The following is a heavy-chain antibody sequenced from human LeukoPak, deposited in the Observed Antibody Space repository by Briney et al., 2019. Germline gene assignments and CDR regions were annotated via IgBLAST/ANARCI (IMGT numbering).Heavy chain of an antibody. CDR2: IRYDGSNK. D-gene: IGHD6-13*01. CDR1: GCTFSSYA. J-gene: IGHJ4*02. Sequence: GGSLRFSCAASGCTFSSYAMHWVRQAPGKGLEWVAFIRYDGSNKYYADSVRGRFTISRDNSKNTLYLQMNSLRAEDTAVYYCAKYGSSWSLDYWGQGTLVTVSS. CDR3: AKYGSSWSLDY. V-gene: IGHV3-30*02.